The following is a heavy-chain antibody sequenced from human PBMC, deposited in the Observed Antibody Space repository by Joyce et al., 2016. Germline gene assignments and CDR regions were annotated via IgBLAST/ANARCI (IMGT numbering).Heavy chain of an antibody. J-gene: IGHJ6*03. CDR1: GNSISNYY. Sequence: QVQLQESGPGLVKPSETLSLTCTISGNSISNYYLSWIRQPAGKGLEWIGRIYTSGSTNYNPPLKSRVTMSVDTSKNQFALKLSSVTAADTAIYYCARAAGIRLDSYYYYMDVWGKGTTVTVSS. CDR3: ARAAGIRLDSYYYYMDV. V-gene: IGHV4-4*07. D-gene: IGHD3-16*01. CDR2: IYTSGST.